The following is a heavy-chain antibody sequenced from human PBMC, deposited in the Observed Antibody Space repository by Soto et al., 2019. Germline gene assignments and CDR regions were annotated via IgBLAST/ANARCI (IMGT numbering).Heavy chain of an antibody. CDR2: ISSSSSTI. V-gene: IGHV3-48*02. CDR3: AGTVIRVAGPPGYYCYGMDV. Sequence: EVQLVESGGGLVQPGGSLRLSCAASGFTFSSYSMNWVRQAPGKGLEWVSYISSSSSTIYYADSVKGRFTISRDNAKNPLYLQMNSLRDEDTAVYYCAGTVIRVAGPPGYYCYGMDVWGQGTTVTVSS. CDR1: GFTFSSYS. D-gene: IGHD6-19*01. J-gene: IGHJ6*02.